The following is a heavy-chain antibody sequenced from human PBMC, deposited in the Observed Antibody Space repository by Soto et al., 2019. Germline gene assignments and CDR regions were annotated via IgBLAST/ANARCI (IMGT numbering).Heavy chain of an antibody. CDR3: ARDLDYDILTGRVGFDY. J-gene: IGHJ4*02. CDR1: GFTFSSYS. D-gene: IGHD3-9*01. CDR2: ISSRSSSI. Sequence: EVQLVESGGGLVKPGGSLRLSCSASGFTFSSYSLNWVRQAPGKGLEWVSSISSRSSSIYYADSVKGRFTISRDNAKNSLYLQMHSLRAEDTAMYYCARDLDYDILTGRVGFDYWGQGTLVTVSS. V-gene: IGHV3-21*02.